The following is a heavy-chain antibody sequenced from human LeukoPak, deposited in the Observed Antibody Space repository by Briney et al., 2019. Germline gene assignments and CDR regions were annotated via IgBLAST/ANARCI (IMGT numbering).Heavy chain of an antibody. J-gene: IGHJ3*02. V-gene: IGHV3-9*01. Sequence: GGSLRLSCAASGFTFDDYAMHWVRQVPGKGLEWVSGITWNSASIGYADSVRGRFTISRDNAKNSLYLQMNSLRAEDTALYHCAREQWLVPEGNAFDIWGQGTMVTVSS. CDR3: AREQWLVPEGNAFDI. CDR2: ITWNSASI. D-gene: IGHD6-19*01. CDR1: GFTFDDYA.